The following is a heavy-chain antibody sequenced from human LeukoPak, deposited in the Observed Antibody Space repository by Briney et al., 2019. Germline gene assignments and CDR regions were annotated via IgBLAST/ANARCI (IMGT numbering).Heavy chain of an antibody. Sequence: GATVKLSCKASVYTFTDYYMHWVQQAPGKGLEWMGRVDPEDGETIYAEKFQGRVTITADTSTDTAYMELSSLRSEDTAVYYCATGQLGFGVVTAYYYYMDVGGKGTTVTVSS. D-gene: IGHD3-3*01. CDR3: ATGQLGFGVVTAYYYYMDV. CDR2: VDPEDGET. CDR1: VYTFTDYY. V-gene: IGHV1-69-2*01. J-gene: IGHJ6*03.